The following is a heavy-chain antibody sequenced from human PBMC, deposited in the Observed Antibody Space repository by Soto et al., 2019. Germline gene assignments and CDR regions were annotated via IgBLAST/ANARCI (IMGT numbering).Heavy chain of an antibody. CDR3: ARDYGDYFDY. CDR1: GGSISSYY. CDR2: IYYSGGT. J-gene: IGHJ4*02. D-gene: IGHD4-17*01. Sequence: SETLSLTCTVSGGSISSYYWSWIRQPPGKGLEWIGYIYYSGGTNYNPSLKSRVTISVDTSKNQFSLKLSSVTAADTAVYYCARDYGDYFDYWGQGTLVTVSS. V-gene: IGHV4-59*01.